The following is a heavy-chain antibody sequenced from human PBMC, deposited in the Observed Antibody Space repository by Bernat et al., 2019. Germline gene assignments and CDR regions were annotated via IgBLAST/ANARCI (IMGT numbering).Heavy chain of an antibody. D-gene: IGHD3-16*01. V-gene: IGHV4-39*01. CDR1: GGSISSSSYY. Sequence: QLQLQESGPGLVKPSETLSLTCTVSGGSISSSSYYWGWIRQPPGKGLEWIGSIYYSGSTYYNPSLKSRVTISVDTSKNQFSLKLSSVTAADTAVYYCARHVPNAYMITFGGGRSDWFDPWGQGTLVTVSS. J-gene: IGHJ5*02. CDR2: IYYSGST. CDR3: ARHVPNAYMITFGGGRSDWFDP.